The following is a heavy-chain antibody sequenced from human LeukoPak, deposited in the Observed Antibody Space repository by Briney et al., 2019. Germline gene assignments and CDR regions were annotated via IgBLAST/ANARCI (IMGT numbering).Heavy chain of an antibody. J-gene: IGHJ3*02. D-gene: IGHD6-6*01. Sequence: PSETLSLTCTVSGGSISSYYWSWIRQPPGQGLEWIGYIYYSGSTNYNPSLKSRVTISVDTSKNQFSLKLSSVTAADTAVYYCARDEYSSLSGAFDIWGQGTMVTVSS. CDR1: GGSISSYY. CDR3: ARDEYSSLSGAFDI. V-gene: IGHV4-59*01. CDR2: IYYSGST.